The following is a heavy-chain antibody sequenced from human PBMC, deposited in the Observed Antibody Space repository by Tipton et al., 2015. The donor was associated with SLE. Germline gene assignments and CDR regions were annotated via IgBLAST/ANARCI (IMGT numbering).Heavy chain of an antibody. J-gene: IGHJ3*02. Sequence: QSGPEVKKPGASVKVSCKASGYTFTSYGISWVRQAPGQGLEWMGWIGTYNGNTNYAQKLQGRVTMTTDTSTSTAYMDLRSLRSDDTAVYYCARALYGGNSGGAFDIWGQGTMVTVSS. V-gene: IGHV1-18*04. CDR2: IGTYNGNT. CDR3: ARALYGGNSGGAFDI. D-gene: IGHD4-23*01. CDR1: GYTFTSYG.